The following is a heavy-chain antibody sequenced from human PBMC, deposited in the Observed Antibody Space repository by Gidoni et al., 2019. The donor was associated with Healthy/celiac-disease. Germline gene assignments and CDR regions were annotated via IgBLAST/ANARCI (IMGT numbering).Heavy chain of an antibody. J-gene: IGHJ4*02. CDR2: ISSSSSYT. V-gene: IGHV3-11*06. D-gene: IGHD6-19*01. CDR3: ARVAGSGWYGFDY. CDR1: GFTFSDDY. Sequence: QVQLVESGGGLVKPGGSLRLSCAASGFTFSDDYMSWIRQAPGKGLEWVSYISSSSSYTNYADSVKGRFTISRDNAKNSLYLQMNSLRAEDTAVYYCARVAGSGWYGFDYWGQGTLVTVSS.